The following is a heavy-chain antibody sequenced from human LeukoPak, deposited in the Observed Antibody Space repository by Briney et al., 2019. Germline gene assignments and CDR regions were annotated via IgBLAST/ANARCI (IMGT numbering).Heavy chain of an antibody. CDR1: GFTFSSYE. V-gene: IGHV3-48*03. CDR2: ISSSGSNI. J-gene: IGHJ4*02. Sequence: GGSLRLSCAASGFTFSSYEMNWVRQAPGKGLEWVSCISSSGSNIYYADSVKGRFTISRDNAKNSLYLQMNSLRAEDTAVYYCARERGGSYISTEDFDFWGQGTLVTVSS. D-gene: IGHD3-16*01. CDR3: ARERGGSYISTEDFDF.